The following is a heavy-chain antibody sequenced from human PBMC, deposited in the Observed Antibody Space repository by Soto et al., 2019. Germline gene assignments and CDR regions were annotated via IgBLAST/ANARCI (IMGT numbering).Heavy chain of an antibody. D-gene: IGHD3-16*01. Sequence: GGSLRLSCAASGFTFSSYSMNWVRQAPGKGLEWVSSISSSSSYIYYADSVKGRFTISRDNAKNSLYLQMNSLRAEDTAVYYCASASSNLGGGMDVWGQGTTVTVSS. CDR3: ASASSNLGGGMDV. V-gene: IGHV3-21*01. CDR1: GFTFSSYS. CDR2: ISSSSSYI. J-gene: IGHJ6*02.